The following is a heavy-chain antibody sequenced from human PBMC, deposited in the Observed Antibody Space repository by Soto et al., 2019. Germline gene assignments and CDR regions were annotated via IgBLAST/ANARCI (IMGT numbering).Heavy chain of an antibody. J-gene: IGHJ2*01. CDR3: AGAGFARLYFDP. CDR1: GFTVTNSY. D-gene: IGHD3-3*01. CDR2: VYTSGRT. V-gene: IGHV3-53*01. Sequence: GGSLRLSCAASGFTVTNSYMAWVRQAPGKGLEWVSVVYTSGRTYHADSVKGRFTVSRDISTNMFFLQMNKLSAEDMATYYCAGAGFARLYFDPWRRGLLVPASS.